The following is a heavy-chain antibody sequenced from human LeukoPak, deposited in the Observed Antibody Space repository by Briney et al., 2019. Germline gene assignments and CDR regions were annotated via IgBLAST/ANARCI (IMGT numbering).Heavy chain of an antibody. Sequence: GESLKISRKGSGYSFSSYWIGWVRQMPGKGLEWMGIIYPGDSDTRYSPSFQGQVTISVDKSITTAYLQWSSLKASDTAIYYCATPQTFNTFFDYWGQGTLVTVSS. D-gene: IGHD3-16*01. J-gene: IGHJ4*02. CDR2: IYPGDSDT. CDR1: GYSFSSYW. V-gene: IGHV5-51*01. CDR3: ATPQTFNTFFDY.